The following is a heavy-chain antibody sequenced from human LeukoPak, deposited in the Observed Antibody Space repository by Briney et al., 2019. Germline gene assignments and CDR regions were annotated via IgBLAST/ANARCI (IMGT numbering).Heavy chain of an antibody. CDR1: RFTARGDT. D-gene: IGHD6-19*01. CDR2: INHSGST. J-gene: IGHJ4*02. CDR3: AGRGAPVAGASSFDF. V-gene: IGHV4-34*08. Sequence: GSLRLSCAASRFTARGDTMSCVRQPPGKGLEWVGEINHSGSTNYNPSLKSRVTISVDTSKNQFSLKVSSVTAADTAVYYCAGRGAPVAGASSFDFWGQGTLVTVSS.